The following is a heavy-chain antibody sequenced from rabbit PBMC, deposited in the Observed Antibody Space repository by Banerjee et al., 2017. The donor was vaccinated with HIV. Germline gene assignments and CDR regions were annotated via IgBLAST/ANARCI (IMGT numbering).Heavy chain of an antibody. J-gene: IGHJ4*01. CDR3: ARGGSRAYFGL. Sequence: QEQLVESRGGLVKPEGSLTRTCTASGFTISRHWICWVRQAPGKGLEWIACITTNTGSTYYASWAKGRFTISKTSSTTVTLEMTSLTVADTATYFCARGGSRAYFGLWGPGT. CDR1: GFTISRHW. CDR2: ITTNTGST. V-gene: IGHV1S45*01. D-gene: IGHD4-2*01.